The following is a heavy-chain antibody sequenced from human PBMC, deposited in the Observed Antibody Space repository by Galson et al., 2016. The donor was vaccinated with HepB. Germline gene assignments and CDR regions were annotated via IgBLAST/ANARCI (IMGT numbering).Heavy chain of an antibody. CDR1: GFTLSSYG. CDR3: ARDTDAGPDY. Sequence: SLRLSCAASGFTLSSYGMNWVRQAPGTGLEWVSYITSNGGTAYYADSVKGRFTISRDTAQNSLYLQMNSLRDEDTAVYYCARDTDAGPDYWGQGTLVTVSS. J-gene: IGHJ4*02. V-gene: IGHV3-48*02. D-gene: IGHD4-17*01. CDR2: ITSNGGTA.